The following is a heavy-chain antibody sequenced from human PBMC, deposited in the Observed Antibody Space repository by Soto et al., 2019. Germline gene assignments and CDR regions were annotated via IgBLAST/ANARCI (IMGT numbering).Heavy chain of an antibody. V-gene: IGHV4-31*03. CDR2: IYYSGST. Sequence: PSETLSLTCTVSGGSISSGGYYWSWIRQHPGKGLEWIGYIYYSGSTYYNPSLKSRVTISVDTSKNQFSLKLSSVTAADTAVYYCARGDSSGYYYEAWFDPCGQGTLVPVSS. CDR1: GGSISSGGYY. D-gene: IGHD3-22*01. J-gene: IGHJ5*02. CDR3: ARGDSSGYYYEAWFDP.